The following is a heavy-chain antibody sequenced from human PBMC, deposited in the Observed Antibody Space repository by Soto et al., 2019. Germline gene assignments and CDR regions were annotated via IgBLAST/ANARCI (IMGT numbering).Heavy chain of an antibody. CDR1: GYTFTSYG. D-gene: IGHD6-19*01. J-gene: IGHJ4*02. CDR2: ISAYNGNT. Sequence: QVQLVQSGAEVKKPGASVKVSCKASGYTFTSYGISWVRQAPGQGLEWMGWISAYNGNTNYAQKLQGRVTMTTDTSRSTAYMELRSLRPDDTAVYYCARDGHSSVWHKIFDYWGQGTLVTVSS. CDR3: ARDGHSSVWHKIFDY. V-gene: IGHV1-18*01.